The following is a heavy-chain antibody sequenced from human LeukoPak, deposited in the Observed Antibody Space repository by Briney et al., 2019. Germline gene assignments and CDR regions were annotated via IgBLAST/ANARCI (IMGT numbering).Heavy chain of an antibody. Sequence: PSQTLSLTCTVSGGSIRSSYYYWGWIRQPPGKGLEWIGSIYDSGSTYYNPSLKSRVTISVDTSKNQFSLKLNSVTAADTAVYYCARFYYDSSGFYYYFDYWGQGALVTVSS. CDR1: GGSIRSSYYY. J-gene: IGHJ4*02. V-gene: IGHV4-39*01. CDR2: IYDSGST. D-gene: IGHD3-22*01. CDR3: ARFYYDSSGFYYYFDY.